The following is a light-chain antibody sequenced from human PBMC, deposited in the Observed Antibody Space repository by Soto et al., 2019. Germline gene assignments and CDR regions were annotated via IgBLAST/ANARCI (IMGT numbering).Light chain of an antibody. CDR3: QQRSNWPIT. Sequence: EIVLTHSPATLSLSPVEMATLSFRASQSVSSYLAWYQQKPGQAPRLLIYDASNRATGIPARFSGSGSGTDFTLTISSLEPEDFAVYYCQQRSNWPITFGQGTRLEIK. CDR1: QSVSSY. V-gene: IGKV3-11*01. J-gene: IGKJ5*01. CDR2: DAS.